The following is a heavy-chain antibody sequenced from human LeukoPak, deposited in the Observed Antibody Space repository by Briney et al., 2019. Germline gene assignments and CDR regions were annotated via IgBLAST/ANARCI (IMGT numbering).Heavy chain of an antibody. CDR1: GFTFSSYA. CDR2: ISGSGGGSGGST. V-gene: IGHV3-23*01. Sequence: PGGSLRLSCAASGFTFSSYAMSWFRQAPGKGLEWVSVSVISGSGGGSGGSTYYADSVKGRFTISRDDSKNTLYLQMNNLRVEDTAVYYCAKHRSGIAASGSNYWGQGTLVSVSS. CDR3: AKHRSGIAASGSNY. D-gene: IGHD6-13*01. J-gene: IGHJ4*02.